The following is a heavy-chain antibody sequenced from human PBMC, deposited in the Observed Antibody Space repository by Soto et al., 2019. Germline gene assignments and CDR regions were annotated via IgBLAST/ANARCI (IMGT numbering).Heavy chain of an antibody. V-gene: IGHV4-59*01. CDR3: ASAVGNWYFDL. CDR2: VYYSGST. CDR1: GGSISSYY. Sequence: QVQLQESGPGLVKPSETLSLTCTVSGGSISSYYWTWIRQPPGKGLEWIGYVYYSGSTNYNPSLKSRVTISVDPSKNQFSLKLSSVTAADTAVYYCASAVGNWYFDLWGRGTLVPVSS. J-gene: IGHJ2*01. D-gene: IGHD6-19*01.